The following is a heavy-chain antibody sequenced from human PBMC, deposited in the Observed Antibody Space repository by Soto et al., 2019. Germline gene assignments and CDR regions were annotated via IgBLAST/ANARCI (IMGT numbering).Heavy chain of an antibody. J-gene: IGHJ4*02. CDR2: INAGNGNT. Sequence: QGQLVQSGAEVKKPGASVKVSCKASGYTFTSYAMHWVRHAPGQRLEWMGWINAGNGNTKYSQKFQGRVTITRDTSASTAYMELSSLRSEDTAVYYCAIGLGLYYFDYWGQGTLVTVSS. CDR1: GYTFTSYA. V-gene: IGHV1-3*01. D-gene: IGHD1-26*01. CDR3: AIGLGLYYFDY.